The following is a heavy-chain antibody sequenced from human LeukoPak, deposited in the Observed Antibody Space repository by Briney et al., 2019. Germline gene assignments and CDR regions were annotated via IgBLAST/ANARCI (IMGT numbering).Heavy chain of an antibody. J-gene: IGHJ4*02. V-gene: IGHV3-23*01. Sequence: GGSLRLSCAASGFTFNNYAMNWVRHAPGKGLEWVLGISSSGGTTYYGDSVKGRFTISRDNSKNTLYLQMNSLRAEDTAVYYCAKAPQQWLVGWGYFDYWGQGTLVTVSS. CDR1: GFTFNNYA. CDR3: AKAPQQWLVGWGYFDY. CDR2: ISSSGGTT. D-gene: IGHD6-19*01.